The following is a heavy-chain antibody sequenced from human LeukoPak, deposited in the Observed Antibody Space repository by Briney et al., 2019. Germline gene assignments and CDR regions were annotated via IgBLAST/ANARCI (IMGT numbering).Heavy chain of an antibody. V-gene: IGHV1-69*04. CDR2: IIPILGIA. CDR3: ARVTGYGGNTLFDY. J-gene: IGHJ4*02. CDR1: GGTFRSYA. Sequence: SVKVSCKASGGTFRSYAISWVRQAPGQGLEWMGRIIPILGIANYAQKFQGRVTITADKSTSTAYMELSSLRSEDTAVYYCARVTGYGGNTLFDYWGQGTLVTVSS. D-gene: IGHD4-23*01.